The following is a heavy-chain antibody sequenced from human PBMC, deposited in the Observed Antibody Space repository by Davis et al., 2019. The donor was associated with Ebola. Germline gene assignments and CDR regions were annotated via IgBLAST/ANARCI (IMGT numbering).Heavy chain of an antibody. J-gene: IGHJ6*02. V-gene: IGHV4-39*07. CDR3: ARLSSSPGGGVDV. Sequence: SETLSLTCTVSGGSIISSSSYWGWIRQPPRKGLEWIGSIYYSGITYYNPSLKSRVTISVDTSKNQFSLKLSSVTAADTAVYYCARLSSSPGGGVDVWGQGTTVTVSS. CDR1: GGSIISSSSY. D-gene: IGHD6-13*01. CDR2: IYYSGIT.